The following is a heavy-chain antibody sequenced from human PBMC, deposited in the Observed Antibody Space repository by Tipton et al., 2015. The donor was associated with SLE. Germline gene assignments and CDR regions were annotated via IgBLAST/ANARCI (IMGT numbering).Heavy chain of an antibody. CDR2: IHYSGTT. J-gene: IGHJ4*02. V-gene: IGHV4-39*07. Sequence: LRLSCTVSGGSISSGSYYWSWIRQPAGKGLEWIGSIHYSGTTYYNPSLKSRITISVDTSKNQFSLKLTSVTAADTAVYYCARRSITPYFDYWGQGTLVTVSS. CDR3: ARRSITPYFDY. CDR1: GGSISSGSYY. D-gene: IGHD2/OR15-2a*01.